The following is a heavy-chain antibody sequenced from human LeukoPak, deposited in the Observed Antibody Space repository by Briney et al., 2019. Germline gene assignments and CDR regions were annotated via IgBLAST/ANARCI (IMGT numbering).Heavy chain of an antibody. CDR2: IIPILGIA. CDR1: VGTFISYT. V-gene: IGHV1-69*02. Sequence: SVHVSCMPCVGTFISYTISWVRPAPGQGGGWMRSIIPILGIANYAQKFQGRVTITVDKSTSTAYMELSSLRAEDTALYYCGSSYYGAGFDSWGQGTLVTVSS. D-gene: IGHD3-10*01. CDR3: GSSYYGAGFDS. J-gene: IGHJ4*02.